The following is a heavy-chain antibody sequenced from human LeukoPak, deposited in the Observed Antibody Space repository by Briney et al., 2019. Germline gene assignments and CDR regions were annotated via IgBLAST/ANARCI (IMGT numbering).Heavy chain of an antibody. CDR2: ISGSGGST. Sequence: SGGSLRLSCAASGFTFSSYAMSWVRQAPGKGLEWVSAISGSGGSTYYADSVKGRFTISRDNSKNTLYLQMNSLRAEDTAVYYCARGSSSGYYTRFDYWGQGTLVTVSS. D-gene: IGHD3-22*01. CDR1: GFTFSSYA. J-gene: IGHJ4*02. V-gene: IGHV3-23*01. CDR3: ARGSSSGYYTRFDY.